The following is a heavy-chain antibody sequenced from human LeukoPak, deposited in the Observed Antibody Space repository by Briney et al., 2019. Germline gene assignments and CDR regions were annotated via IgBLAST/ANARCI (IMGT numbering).Heavy chain of an antibody. CDR3: ARDGFYGSGSRYFDY. D-gene: IGHD3-10*01. J-gene: IGHJ4*02. CDR1: GGSISSYY. V-gene: IGHV4-4*07. CDR2: IYTSGST. Sequence: NPSETLSLTCTVSGGSISSYYWSWIRQPAGKGLEWIGRIYTSGSTNYNPSLKSRVTMSVDTSKNQFSLKLSSVTAADTAVYYCARDGFYGSGSRYFDYWGQGTLVTVSS.